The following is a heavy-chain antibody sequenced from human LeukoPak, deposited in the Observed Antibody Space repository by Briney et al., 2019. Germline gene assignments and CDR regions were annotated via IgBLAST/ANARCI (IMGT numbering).Heavy chain of an antibody. V-gene: IGHV1-69*06. CDR1: GGTFSSYA. J-gene: IGHJ4*02. Sequence: ASVKVSCKASGGTFSSYAISWVRQAPGQGLEWMGGIIPIFGTANYAQKFQGRVTITADKSTSTAYMELSSLRSEDTAVYYCARPGIAAAGTHFDYWGQGTLVTVSS. CDR2: IIPIFGTA. D-gene: IGHD6-13*01. CDR3: ARPGIAAAGTHFDY.